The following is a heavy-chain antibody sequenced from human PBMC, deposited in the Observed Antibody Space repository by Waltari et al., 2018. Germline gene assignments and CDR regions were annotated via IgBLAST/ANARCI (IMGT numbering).Heavy chain of an antibody. CDR2: INPNSGGT. D-gene: IGHD6-13*01. Sequence: QVQLVQSGAEVKKPGSSVKVSCKASGGTFSSYAISWVRQAPGQGLEWMGWINPNSGGTNYAQKFQGRVTMTRDTSISTAYMELSRLRSDDTAVYYCARAPYSSSRGFDYWGQGTLVTVSS. J-gene: IGHJ4*02. CDR1: GGTFSSYA. CDR3: ARAPYSSSRGFDY. V-gene: IGHV1-2*02.